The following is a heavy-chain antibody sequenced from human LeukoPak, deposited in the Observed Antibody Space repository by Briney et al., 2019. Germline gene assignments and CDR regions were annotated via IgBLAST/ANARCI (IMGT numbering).Heavy chain of an antibody. D-gene: IGHD3-9*01. Sequence: GGSLRLSCAASGFTFSSYSMNWVRQAPGKGLEWVSSISSSSSYIYYADSVKGRFTISRDNAKNSPYLQMNSLRAEDTAVYYCARDRRSARFESDYWGQGTLVTVSS. CDR2: ISSSSSYI. J-gene: IGHJ4*02. V-gene: IGHV3-21*01. CDR3: ARDRRSARFESDY. CDR1: GFTFSSYS.